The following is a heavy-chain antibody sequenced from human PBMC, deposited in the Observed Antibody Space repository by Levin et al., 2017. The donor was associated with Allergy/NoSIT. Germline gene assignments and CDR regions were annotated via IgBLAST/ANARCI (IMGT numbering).Heavy chain of an antibody. CDR1: GGSISSSISY. Sequence: PGGSLRLSCTVSGGSISSSISYWGWIRQAPGKGLEWIGSIYNSGSTYYNPSLKSRVTTSVDTSKNQFSLMLSSVTAADTAVYYCARQCYDILTGYYNFDYWGQGTLVTVSS. CDR2: IYNSGST. CDR3: ARQCYDILTGYYNFDY. J-gene: IGHJ4*02. D-gene: IGHD3-9*01. V-gene: IGHV4-39*01.